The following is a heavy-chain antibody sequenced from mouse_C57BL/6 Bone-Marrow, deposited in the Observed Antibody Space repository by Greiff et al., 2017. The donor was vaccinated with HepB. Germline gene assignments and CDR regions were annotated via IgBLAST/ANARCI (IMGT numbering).Heavy chain of an antibody. D-gene: IGHD1-1*01. CDR3: ARKGYYGSRRDWYFDV. Sequence: EVQLQQSGPELVKPGASVKISCKASGYSFTDYNMNWVKQSNGKSLEWIGVINPNYGTTSYNQKFKGKATLTVDQASSTAYMQLNSLTSEDSAVYDCARKGYYGSRRDWYFDVWGTGTTVTVSS. J-gene: IGHJ1*03. CDR2: INPNYGTT. V-gene: IGHV1-39*01. CDR1: GYSFTDYN.